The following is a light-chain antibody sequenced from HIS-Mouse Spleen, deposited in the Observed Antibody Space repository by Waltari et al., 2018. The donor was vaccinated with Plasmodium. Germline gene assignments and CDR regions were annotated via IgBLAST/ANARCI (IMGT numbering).Light chain of an antibody. CDR2: AAS. Sequence: DIQMTQSPSYLSASVGDRVTITCRARQGISNYLAWYQQKPGKVPKLLIYAASTLQSWVPSRFSGSGSGTDFTLTISSLQPEDVATYYCQKYNSAPWTFGQGTKVEIK. CDR3: QKYNSAPWT. J-gene: IGKJ1*01. V-gene: IGKV1-27*01. CDR1: QGISNY.